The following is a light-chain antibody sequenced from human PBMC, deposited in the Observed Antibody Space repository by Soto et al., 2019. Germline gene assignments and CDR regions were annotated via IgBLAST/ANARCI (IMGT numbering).Light chain of an antibody. CDR3: SSYADSRTI. CDR1: SNDVGAHNY. J-gene: IGLJ2*01. V-gene: IGLV2-14*03. CDR2: DVS. Sequence: QSALTQPASVSGSPGQSITVSCTGTSNDVGAHNYVSWYQQYPGKAPKLMIYDVSFRPSGVSDRFSGSKSGNTASLSISGLQAEDEADYFCSSYADSRTIFGGGTKVTVL.